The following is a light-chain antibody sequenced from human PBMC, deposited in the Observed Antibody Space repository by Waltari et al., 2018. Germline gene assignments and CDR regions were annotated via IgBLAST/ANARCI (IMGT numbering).Light chain of an antibody. CDR3: SSYAHSNTVV. J-gene: IGLJ2*01. CDR2: EVT. CDR1: TSDVGGYNY. Sequence: QSALTQPPSASGSPGQSVTISSTGPTSDVGGYNYVSWYQQHPGKAPKLIISEVTKRPSGVPDRFSGSKSGNTASLTVSGLQAEDEADYYCSSYAHSNTVVFGGGTRLTVL. V-gene: IGLV2-8*01.